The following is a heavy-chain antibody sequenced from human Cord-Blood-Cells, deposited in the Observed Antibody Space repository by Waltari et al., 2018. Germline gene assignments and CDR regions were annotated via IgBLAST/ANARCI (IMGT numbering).Heavy chain of an antibody. Sequence: QVQLVQSGAEVKKPGSSVKVSCKASGGTFSSYAISWVRQAPGQGLEGMGSIIPILGIANYAQKCQGRVTITADKSTSTAYMELSSLRSEDTAVYYCASTSQLGNFDYWGQGTLVTVSS. J-gene: IGHJ4*02. CDR2: IIPILGIA. CDR3: ASTSQLGNFDY. D-gene: IGHD7-27*01. V-gene: IGHV1-69*09. CDR1: GGTFSSYA.